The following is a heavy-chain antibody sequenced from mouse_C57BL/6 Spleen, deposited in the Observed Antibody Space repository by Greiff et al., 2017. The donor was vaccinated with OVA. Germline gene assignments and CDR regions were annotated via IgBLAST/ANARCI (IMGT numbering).Heavy chain of an antibody. J-gene: IGHJ2*01. CDR3: ARGDYGQSY. CDR2: IDPEDGGT. CDR1: GFNINDYY. D-gene: IGHD1-2*01. Sequence: VQLQQSGAELVKPGASVKLSCTASGFNINDYYMHWVKQRTEQGLEWIGRIDPEDGGTKYAPKFQGKATITADTSSNTAYLQLSRLTSEDTAVYYCARGDYGQSYWGQGTTLTVSS. V-gene: IGHV14-2*01.